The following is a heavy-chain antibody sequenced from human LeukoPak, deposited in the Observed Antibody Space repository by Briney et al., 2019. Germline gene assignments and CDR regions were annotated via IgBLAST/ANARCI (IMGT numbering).Heavy chain of an antibody. CDR3: ARYSNHVDYFDS. V-gene: IGHV4-59*02. CDR2: VYYTGTS. CDR1: GDSVSSHY. D-gene: IGHD4-11*01. J-gene: IGHJ4*02. Sequence: SETLSLTCTVSGDSVSSHYWSWIRQPPGKGLEWIAYVYYTGTSNYNPSLKSRVTISIDTSKNQFSLKLISVTAADTAVYYCARYSNHVDYFDSWGQGTLVTVSS.